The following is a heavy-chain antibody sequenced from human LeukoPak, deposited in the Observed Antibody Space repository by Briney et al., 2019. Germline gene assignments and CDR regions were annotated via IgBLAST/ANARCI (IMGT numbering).Heavy chain of an antibody. CDR1: GFTFSDYY. J-gene: IGHJ6*02. D-gene: IGHD2-15*01. CDR3: ASGVVAATHDYYYYGMDV. Sequence: PGGSLRLSCAASGFTFSDYYMSWIRQAPGKGLEWVSYISSSGSTIYYADSVKGRFTISRDNAKNSLYLQMNSLRAEDTAAYYCASGVVAATHDYYYYGMDVWGQGTTVTVSS. CDR2: ISSSGSTI. V-gene: IGHV3-11*01.